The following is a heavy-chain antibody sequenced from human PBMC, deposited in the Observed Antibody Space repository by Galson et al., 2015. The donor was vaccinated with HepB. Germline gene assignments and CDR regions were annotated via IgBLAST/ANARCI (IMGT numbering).Heavy chain of an antibody. V-gene: IGHV3-21*06. Sequence: SLRLSCAASEFSFSTYHMNWVRQAPGKGLEWVSYIDSTSSYTYYADSVKGRFTISRDNAKNTLYLQMNSLRAGDTAVFYCARSSGSNYFYGMDVWGQRTTVTVSS. CDR3: ARSSGSNYFYGMDV. J-gene: IGHJ6*02. D-gene: IGHD5-12*01. CDR2: IDSTSSYT. CDR1: EFSFSTYH.